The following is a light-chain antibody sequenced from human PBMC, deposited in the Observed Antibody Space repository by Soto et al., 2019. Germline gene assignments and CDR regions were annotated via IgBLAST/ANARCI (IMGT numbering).Light chain of an antibody. Sequence: SYELTQPPSVSLAPGQTARITCGGNNIGSKSVHWYQQKPGQAPVLVVYDNSDRPSGIPERFSGSKSGNTAALTISRVEAGDEADYYCQVWDISSDHWVFGGGTKLTVL. J-gene: IGLJ3*02. CDR2: DNS. CDR1: NIGSKS. V-gene: IGLV3-21*02. CDR3: QVWDISSDHWV.